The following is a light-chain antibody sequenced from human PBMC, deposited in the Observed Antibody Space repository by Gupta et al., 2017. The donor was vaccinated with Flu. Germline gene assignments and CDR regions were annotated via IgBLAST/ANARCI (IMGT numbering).Light chain of an antibody. Sequence: ALTQPPSASASPAQSVTISFSGVRTEVGRHNYVSWYQHYPGKDPKLIIYEVTKRPSGVPDRFSGSKSGDTASLTVSGLQPEDEDFYYYSSYAGSDVFFGGGTRLTVL. CDR2: EVT. V-gene: IGLV2-8*01. CDR3: SSYAGSDVF. CDR1: RTEVGRHNY. J-gene: IGLJ2*01.